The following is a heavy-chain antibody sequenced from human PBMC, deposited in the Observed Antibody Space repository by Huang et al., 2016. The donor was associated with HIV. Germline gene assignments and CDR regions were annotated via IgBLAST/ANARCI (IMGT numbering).Heavy chain of an antibody. CDR1: GFTFSSYW. V-gene: IGHV3-7*01. D-gene: IGHD3-10*01. CDR2: IKQDGSEK. Sequence: EVQLVESGGGLVQPGGSLRLPCTASGFTFSSYWMSWVRQGPGKGLEGVANIKQDGSEKYYVDSGKGRFSISRDNAKNSLYLQMNSLRAEDTAVYYCARRLRYYYGSGRTSGYFDYWGQGTLVTVSS. J-gene: IGHJ4*02. CDR3: ARRLRYYYGSGRTSGYFDY.